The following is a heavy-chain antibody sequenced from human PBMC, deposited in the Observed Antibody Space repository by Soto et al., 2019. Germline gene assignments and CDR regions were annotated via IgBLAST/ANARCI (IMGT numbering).Heavy chain of an antibody. J-gene: IGHJ4*02. CDR2: IYYSGST. V-gene: IGHV4-59*12. Sequence: SETLSLTCTVSGGSINSYYWSWIRQPPGKGLEWIGYIYYSGSTYYNPSLKSRVTISVDTSKNQFSLKLSSVTAADTAVYYCAREPLTWGQGILVTVSS. CDR1: GGSINSYY. CDR3: AREPLT.